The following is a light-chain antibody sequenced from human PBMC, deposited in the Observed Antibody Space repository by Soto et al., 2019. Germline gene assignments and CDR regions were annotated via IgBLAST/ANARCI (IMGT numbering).Light chain of an antibody. CDR2: GNS. CDR1: SSNIGAGYD. Sequence: QSVLTQPPSVSGAPGQRVTISCTGSSSNIGAGYDVHWYQQLPGTAPKLLIYGNSNRPSGVPDRFSGSKSATSSSLDITGRQAEDEADYYCQSYDSSRRAYVVFGGGTKVTVL. V-gene: IGLV1-40*01. J-gene: IGLJ2*01. CDR3: QSYDSSRRAYVV.